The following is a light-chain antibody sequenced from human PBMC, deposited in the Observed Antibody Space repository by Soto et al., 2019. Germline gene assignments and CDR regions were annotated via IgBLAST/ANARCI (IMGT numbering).Light chain of an antibody. V-gene: IGKV1-12*01. J-gene: IGKJ2*01. CDR3: QQASSYAYP. Sequence: DIQMTQSLSSVSASVGDRVTITCRASQDISTCLAWYQQKLGNAPKPLIYAASYLQSWVPSRYRGNGSGTDFTLSISSLQREDCANYYGQQASSYAYPVGQGTKLGI. CDR1: QDISTC. CDR2: AAS.